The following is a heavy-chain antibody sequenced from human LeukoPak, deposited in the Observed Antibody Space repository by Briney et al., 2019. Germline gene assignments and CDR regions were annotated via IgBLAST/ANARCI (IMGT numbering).Heavy chain of an antibody. CDR3: ARRHYCSAFES. D-gene: IGHD3-10*01. CDR1: GGSISSYY. Sequence: SETLSLTCTVSGGSISSYYWSWLRRPPGKGLEWIGYIYYSGSTNYNHSLKSRVAISVDTSKNQFSLKLSSLTAADAAVYYWARRHYCSAFESWGQGTKVTVSS. J-gene: IGHJ3*02. CDR2: IYYSGST. V-gene: IGHV4-59*08.